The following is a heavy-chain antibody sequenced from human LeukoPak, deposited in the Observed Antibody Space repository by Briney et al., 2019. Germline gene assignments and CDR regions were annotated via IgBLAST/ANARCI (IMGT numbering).Heavy chain of an antibody. CDR3: ARDLSGSYTCDY. CDR1: GLTVSSNY. J-gene: IGHJ4*02. Sequence: GGSLRLSCAASGLTVSSNYMSWVRQAPGKGLEWVAVISYDGTNKDYADSVKGRFTISRDNSKNTLYLQMNSLRAEDTAVYYCARDLSGSYTCDYWGQGTLVTVSS. D-gene: IGHD1-26*01. CDR2: ISYDGTNK. V-gene: IGHV3-30-3*01.